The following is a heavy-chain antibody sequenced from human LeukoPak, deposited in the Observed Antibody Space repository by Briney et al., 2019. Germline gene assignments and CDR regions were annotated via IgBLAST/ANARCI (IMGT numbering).Heavy chain of an antibody. J-gene: IGHJ6*02. CDR1: GYTLTELS. CDR2: FDPEDGET. Sequence: ASVKVSCKVSGYTLTELSMHWVRQAPGKGLEWMGGFDPEDGETIYAQKFQGRVTMTEDTSTDTACMELSSLRSEDTAVYYCATMSPAAIHLYGMDVWGQGTTVTVSS. D-gene: IGHD2-2*01. V-gene: IGHV1-24*01. CDR3: ATMSPAAIHLYGMDV.